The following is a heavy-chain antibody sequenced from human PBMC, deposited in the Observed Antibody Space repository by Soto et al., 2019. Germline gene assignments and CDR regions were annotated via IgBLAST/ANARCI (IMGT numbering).Heavy chain of an antibody. V-gene: IGHV3-7*01. CDR3: TRNQVKADY. CDR2: IKQDGSTK. CDR1: GFTFSDLW. J-gene: IGHJ4*02. Sequence: ESGGGIVQPGGSLRLSCAASGFTFSDLWMSWVRQAPGKGLEWVANIKQDGSTKNYVDSVKGRFTISRDNAKSLLYLHMNSLRVEDTAVYYCTRNQVKADYWGQGTLVPVSS. D-gene: IGHD3-22*01.